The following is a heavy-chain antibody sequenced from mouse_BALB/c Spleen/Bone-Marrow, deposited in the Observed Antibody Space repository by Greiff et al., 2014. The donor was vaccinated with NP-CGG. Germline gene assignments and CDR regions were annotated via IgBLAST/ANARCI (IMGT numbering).Heavy chain of an antibody. Sequence: VHLVESXPGLVAPSQSLSITCTVSGFSFTSYGVHWVRQPPGKGLEWLGVIWADGSTNYNSAIMSRLSISKDNSKSQVFLKINSLQTDDTAMNYCSRITTATGAMDYWGQGTSVTVSS. CDR3: SRITTATGAMDY. V-gene: IGHV2-9*02. CDR2: IWADGST. J-gene: IGHJ4*01. CDR1: GFSFTSYG. D-gene: IGHD1-2*01.